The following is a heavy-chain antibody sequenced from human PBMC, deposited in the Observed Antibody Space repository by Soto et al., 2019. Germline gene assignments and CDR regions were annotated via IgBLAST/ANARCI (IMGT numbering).Heavy chain of an antibody. V-gene: IGHV1-2*02. Sequence: ASVKVSCKASGYTFTGYYMHWVRQAPGQGLEWMGWINPNSGDTNYAQDFQGRVTMTWDTSISTAYMELSSLRSDDSAVYYCARVTAAAGTWAFWGQGTLVTVSS. D-gene: IGHD6-13*01. CDR2: INPNSGDT. CDR1: GYTFTGYY. CDR3: ARVTAAAGTWAF. J-gene: IGHJ4*02.